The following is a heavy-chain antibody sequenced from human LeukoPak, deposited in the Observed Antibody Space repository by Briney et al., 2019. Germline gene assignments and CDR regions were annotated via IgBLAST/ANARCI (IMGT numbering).Heavy chain of an antibody. V-gene: IGHV3-74*01. Sequence: PGGSLRPPLAASGFTFSSYWMHWVRQDPGKGLVWVSRISSDESSTSYADSVKGRFTISRDNAKNTLYLQMNSLRAEDTALYYCARGGHHYHSSGCCGAPNFDCWGQGDLVTVSS. CDR3: ARGGHHYHSSGCCGAPNFDC. D-gene: IGHD3-22*01. J-gene: IGHJ4*02. CDR1: GFTFSSYW. CDR2: ISSDESST.